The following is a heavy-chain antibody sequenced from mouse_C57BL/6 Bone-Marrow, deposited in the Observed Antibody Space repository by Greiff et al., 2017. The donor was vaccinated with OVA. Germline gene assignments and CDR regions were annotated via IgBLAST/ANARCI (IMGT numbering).Heavy chain of an antibody. CDR1: GFTFSDYY. V-gene: IGHV5-12*01. J-gene: IGHJ3*01. Sequence: DVMLVESGGGLVQPGGSLKLSCAASGFTFSDYYMYWVRQTPEKRLEWVAYISNGGGSTYYPDTVKGRFTISRDNAKNTLYLQMSRLKSEDTAMYYCARRGLGQAWFAYWGQGTLVTVSA. D-gene: IGHD3-3*01. CDR2: ISNGGGST. CDR3: ARRGLGQAWFAY.